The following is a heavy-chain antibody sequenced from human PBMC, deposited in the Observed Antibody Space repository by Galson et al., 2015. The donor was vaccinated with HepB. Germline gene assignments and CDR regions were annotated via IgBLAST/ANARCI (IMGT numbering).Heavy chain of an antibody. CDR2: INHSGST. D-gene: IGHD3-10*01. Sequence: ETLSLTCAVYGGSFSGYYWSWIRQPPGKGLEWIGEINHSGSTNYNPSLKSRVTISVDTSKNQFSPKLSSVTAADTAVYYCANFGPYYYGSGSYPDYWGQGTLVTVSS. V-gene: IGHV4-34*01. J-gene: IGHJ4*02. CDR1: GGSFSGYY. CDR3: ANFGPYYYGSGSYPDY.